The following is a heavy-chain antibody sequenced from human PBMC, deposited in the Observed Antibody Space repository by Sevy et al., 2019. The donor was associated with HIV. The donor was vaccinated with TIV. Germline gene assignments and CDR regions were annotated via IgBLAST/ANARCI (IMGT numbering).Heavy chain of an antibody. CDR3: ARAPPVVVVPGAPSWFDP. D-gene: IGHD2-2*01. J-gene: IGHJ5*02. V-gene: IGHV4-34*01. CDR1: GGSFSGYY. CDR2: INHSGNP. Sequence: SGTLSLTCAVYGGSFSGYYWNWIRQSPGKGLEWIGEINHSGNPHYNPSLKSRVTIPVDTSKNQFSLGLNSVTAADTAVYYCARAPPVVVVPGAPSWFDPWGQVTLVTVSS.